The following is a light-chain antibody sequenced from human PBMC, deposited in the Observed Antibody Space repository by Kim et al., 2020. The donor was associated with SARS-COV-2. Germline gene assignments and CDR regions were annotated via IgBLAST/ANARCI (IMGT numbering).Light chain of an antibody. CDR3: QQSYSTPPLT. CDR2: AAS. J-gene: IGKJ4*01. Sequence: SVGDRVTITCRASQSISSYLNWYQQKQGTAPKLLIYAASSLQSGVPSRFSGSGSGTDFSLTVSSLQTEDFATYYCQQSYSTPPLTFGGGTKVDIK. CDR1: QSISSY. V-gene: IGKV1-39*01.